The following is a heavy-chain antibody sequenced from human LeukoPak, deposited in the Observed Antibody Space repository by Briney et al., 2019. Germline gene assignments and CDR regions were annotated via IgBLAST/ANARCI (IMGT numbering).Heavy chain of an antibody. CDR2: INTYTGNP. V-gene: IGHV7-4-1*02. CDR3: ARWDYVSRGFALYFFDY. CDR1: GYTFTSYA. Sequence: GASVKVSCKASGYTFTSYAMNWVRQAPGQGLEWMGWINTYTGNPTYAQGFTGRCVFSLDTSVSTGYLQSSSLEAEDTAVYYCARWDYVSRGFALYFFDYGGQGTLVTVSS. D-gene: IGHD3-22*01. J-gene: IGHJ4*02.